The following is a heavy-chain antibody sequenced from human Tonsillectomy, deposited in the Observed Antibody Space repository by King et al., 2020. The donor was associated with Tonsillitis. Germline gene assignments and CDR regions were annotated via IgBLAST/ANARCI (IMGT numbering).Heavy chain of an antibody. D-gene: IGHD5-12*01. CDR3: ARESSGYRYYYYYYYMDV. V-gene: IGHV1-18*01. CDR1: GYTFTSYA. Sequence: QLVQSGAEVKKPGASVKVSCKASGYTFTSYAINWVRQAPGQGLEWMGSINIYNGNTHYAQKLQDRVTMTTDTSTSTAYMELRSLRSDDTAVYYCARESSGYRYYYYYYYMDVWGKGTTVTVSS. CDR2: INIYNGNT. J-gene: IGHJ6*03.